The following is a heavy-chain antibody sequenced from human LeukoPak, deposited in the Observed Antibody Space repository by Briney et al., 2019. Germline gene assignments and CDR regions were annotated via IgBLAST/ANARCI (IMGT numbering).Heavy chain of an antibody. Sequence: ASVRVSCKASGYTFSDYYMHWVRQAPGQGLEWMGWINPNSGGTNFAQKFQGRVTMTRDTSISTAYMEMSRLTSDDTAVYYCARDEKQWLEIDYWGQGTLVTVSS. J-gene: IGHJ4*02. V-gene: IGHV1-2*02. CDR3: ARDEKQWLEIDY. CDR2: INPNSGGT. CDR1: GYTFSDYY. D-gene: IGHD6-19*01.